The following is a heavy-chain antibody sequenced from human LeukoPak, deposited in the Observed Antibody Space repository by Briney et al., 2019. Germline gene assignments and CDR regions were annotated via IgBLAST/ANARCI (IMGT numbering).Heavy chain of an antibody. Sequence: PGGSLRLSCAASGFTFSSYSMKWVRQAPGKGLEWVSYISSSGSTVYYADSVKGRFTISRDNAKNSLYLQMNSLRAEDTAVYYCARDPPAAGGYYYGMDVWGQGTTVTVSS. CDR3: ARDPPAAGGYYYGMDV. CDR2: ISSSGSTV. D-gene: IGHD6-13*01. CDR1: GFTFSSYS. J-gene: IGHJ6*02. V-gene: IGHV3-48*04.